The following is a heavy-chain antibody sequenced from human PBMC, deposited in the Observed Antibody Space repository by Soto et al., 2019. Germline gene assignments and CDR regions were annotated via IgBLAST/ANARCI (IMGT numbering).Heavy chain of an antibody. J-gene: IGHJ6*02. Sequence: GESLKISCQGSGYIFTNYWIGWVRQMPGRGLEWMGIIHPRDSDTKYNPSFQDQVTISADKSITTAYLHWSGLKASDTALDFCARPPVVASIDYYGMDVWGQGTTVTVSS. CDR2: IHPRDSDT. CDR3: ARPPVVASIDYYGMDV. D-gene: IGHD5-12*01. V-gene: IGHV5-51*01. CDR1: GYIFTNYW.